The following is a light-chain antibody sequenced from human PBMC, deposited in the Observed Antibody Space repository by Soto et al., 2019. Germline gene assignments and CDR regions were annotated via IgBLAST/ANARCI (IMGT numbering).Light chain of an antibody. Sequence: QSVLTQSSSASASLGSSVKLTCTLSSGHTTYIIAWHQQQPGKAPRYLMKLETGGSYNKGSGVPDRFSGSSSGADRYLTISNLQFEDEADYYCETWDINTHVVFGGGTKLTVL. V-gene: IGLV4-60*02. J-gene: IGLJ2*01. CDR1: SGHTTYI. CDR2: LETGGSY. CDR3: ETWDINTHVV.